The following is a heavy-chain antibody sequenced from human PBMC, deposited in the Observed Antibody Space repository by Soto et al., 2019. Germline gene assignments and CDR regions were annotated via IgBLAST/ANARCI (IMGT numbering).Heavy chain of an antibody. V-gene: IGHV3-23*01. J-gene: IGHJ6*03. Sequence: GGSLRLSCAASGFTFSSYAMSWVRQAPGKGLEWVSAISGSGGSTYYADSVKGRFTISRDNSKNTLYLQMNSLRAEDKAVYYCAKTVATFYYYYYMDVWGKGTTVTVSS. CDR2: ISGSGGST. CDR3: AKTVATFYYYYYMDV. D-gene: IGHD4-4*01. CDR1: GFTFSSYA.